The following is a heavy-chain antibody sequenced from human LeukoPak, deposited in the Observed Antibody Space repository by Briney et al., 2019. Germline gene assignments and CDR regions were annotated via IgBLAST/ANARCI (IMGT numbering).Heavy chain of an antibody. CDR3: ARHLLEGYFDY. CDR1: GGSISSSSYY. V-gene: IGHV4-39*01. CDR2: IYYSGST. Sequence: SETLSLTFTVSGGSISSSSYYWGWIRQPPGKGLEWMGSIYYSGSTYYNPSLKSRVTISVDTSKNQFSLKLSSVTAADTAVYYCARHLLEGYFDYWGQGTLVTVSS. J-gene: IGHJ4*02. D-gene: IGHD3-3*02.